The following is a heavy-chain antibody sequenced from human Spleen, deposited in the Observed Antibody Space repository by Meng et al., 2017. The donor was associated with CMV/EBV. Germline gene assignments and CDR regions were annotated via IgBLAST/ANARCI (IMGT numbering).Heavy chain of an antibody. CDR3: AREGRIAVAGKDY. Sequence: GESLKISCAASGFTVSVNSMSWVRQAPEKGLEWVANIKQDGSEKYYVDSVKGRFTISRDNAKNSLYLQMNSLRAEDTAVYYCAREGRIAVAGKDYWGQGTLVTVSS. CDR2: IKQDGSEK. CDR1: GFTVSVNS. J-gene: IGHJ4*02. V-gene: IGHV3-7*01. D-gene: IGHD6-19*01.